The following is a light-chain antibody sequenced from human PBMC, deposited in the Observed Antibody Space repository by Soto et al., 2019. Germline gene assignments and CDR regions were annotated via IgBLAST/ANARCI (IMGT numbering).Light chain of an antibody. V-gene: IGKV1-5*03. Sequence: DIRMTHSPAGLSSTVWGTVTITCRASQDINSWLAWYQQKPGKAPKLLIYKASSLESGVPSRFSGSGSGTDFTLTISSLQPEDFATYYCQHYNSYSEAFGQGTKV. CDR2: KAS. CDR3: QHYNSYSEA. J-gene: IGKJ1*01. CDR1: QDINSW.